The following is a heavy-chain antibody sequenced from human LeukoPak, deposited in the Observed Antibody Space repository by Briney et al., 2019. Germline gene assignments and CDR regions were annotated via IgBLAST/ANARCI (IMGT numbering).Heavy chain of an antibody. CDR2: IYTSGST. J-gene: IGHJ6*03. Sequence: SETLSLTCTVSGGSISSYYWSWIRQPAGKGLEWIGRIYTSGSTNYNPSLKSRVTMSVDTSKNQFSLKLSSVTAADTAVYYCAREPIKYGDYGLLGYYYIDVWGKGTTVTISS. D-gene: IGHD4-17*01. CDR1: GGSISSYY. V-gene: IGHV4-4*07. CDR3: AREPIKYGDYGLLGYYYIDV.